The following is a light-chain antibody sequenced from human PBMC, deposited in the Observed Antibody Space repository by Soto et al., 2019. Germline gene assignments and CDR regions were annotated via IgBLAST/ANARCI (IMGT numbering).Light chain of an antibody. CDR1: STDVGNYNR. CDR2: DVS. J-gene: IGLJ2*01. V-gene: IGLV2-18*02. CDR3: SSYTSSSTFV. Sequence: QSALTQHPSVSGSPGQSVTISCTGTSTDVGNYNRVSWYQQPPGTAPKLMIYDVSNRPSGVPDRFSGSKSGNTASLTISGLQAEDEADYYCSSYTSSSTFVFGGGTKLTVL.